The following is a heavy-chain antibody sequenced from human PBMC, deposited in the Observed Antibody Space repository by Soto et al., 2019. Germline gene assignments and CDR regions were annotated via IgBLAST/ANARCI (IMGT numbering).Heavy chain of an antibody. CDR3: ARDQLEWLLYNYYYYGMDV. CDR1: GYTFTDYY. D-gene: IGHD3-3*01. Sequence: ASVKVSCKASGYTFTDYYMHWVRQAPGQGLEWMGWINPNSGGTNYAQKLHGRVTMTRDTSLSTAYMELSRLRSDATAVYYCARDQLEWLLYNYYYYGMDVWGQGTTVTVSS. V-gene: IGHV1-2*02. J-gene: IGHJ6*02. CDR2: INPNSGGT.